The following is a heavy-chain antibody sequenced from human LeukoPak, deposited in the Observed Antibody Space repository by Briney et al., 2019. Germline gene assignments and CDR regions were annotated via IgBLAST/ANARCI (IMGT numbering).Heavy chain of an antibody. CDR1: GFTVSSYW. D-gene: IGHD3-22*01. Sequence: PGGSLRLSCAASGFTVSSYWMSWVRQAPGKGLEWVANIKQDGSEKYYVDSVKGRFTISRDNAKNSLHLQMNSMRAEDTAVYYCARGHEQYYYDSSGYPNTDYWGQGTLVTVSS. CDR3: ARGHEQYYYDSSGYPNTDY. CDR2: IKQDGSEK. J-gene: IGHJ4*02. V-gene: IGHV3-7*01.